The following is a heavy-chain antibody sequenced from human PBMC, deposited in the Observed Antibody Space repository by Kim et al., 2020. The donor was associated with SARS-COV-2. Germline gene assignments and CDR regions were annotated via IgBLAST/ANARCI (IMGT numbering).Heavy chain of an antibody. D-gene: IGHD6-19*01. J-gene: IGHJ6*02. V-gene: IGHV1-18*04. CDR3: ARGVEVAGTLPGSFGRVSPRYYYYGMDV. CDR2: ISAYNGNT. CDR1: GYTFTSYG. Sequence: ASVKVSCKASGYTFTSYGISWVRQAPGQGLEWMGWISAYNGNTNYAQKLQGRVTMTTDTSTSTAYMELRSLRSDDTAVYYCARGVEVAGTLPGSFGRVSPRYYYYGMDVWGQGTTVTVSS.